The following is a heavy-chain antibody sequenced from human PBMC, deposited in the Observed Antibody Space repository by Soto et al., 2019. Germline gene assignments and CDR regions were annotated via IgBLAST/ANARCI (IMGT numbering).Heavy chain of an antibody. V-gene: IGHV4-39*01. CDR3: ARALPIAVAHGAFDI. D-gene: IGHD6-19*01. CDR1: GGSTNSRNDY. Sequence: SETLSLTCTVSGGSTNSRNDYWGWIRQPPGRGLEWIGSVYYSGSTHDNPSLQSRVSISVDTSRNQFSLNLISVTAADTAVYYCARALPIAVAHGAFDIWGQGTMVTVSS. J-gene: IGHJ3*02. CDR2: VYYSGST.